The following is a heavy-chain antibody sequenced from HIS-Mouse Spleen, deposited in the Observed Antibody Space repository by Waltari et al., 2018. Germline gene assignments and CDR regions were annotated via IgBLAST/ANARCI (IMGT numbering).Heavy chain of an antibody. V-gene: IGHV1-2*02. Sequence: QVQLVQSGAEVKKPGASVKVSCLAPVYTFTGYYMHWVRQAPGHGREWMGWIKPNSGGTNYARKFQGRVTMTRDTSISTAYMELSRLRSDDTAVYYCARDTDYWGQGTLVTVSS. CDR3: ARDTDY. CDR2: IKPNSGGT. CDR1: VYTFTGYY. J-gene: IGHJ4*02.